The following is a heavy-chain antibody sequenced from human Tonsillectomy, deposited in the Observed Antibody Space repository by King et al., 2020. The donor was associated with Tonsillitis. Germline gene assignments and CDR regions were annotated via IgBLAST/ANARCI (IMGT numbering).Heavy chain of an antibody. CDR3: TRRGSDYYDSRGSDY. Sequence: VQLVQSGPEVKKPGASVKVSCKASGYSFTNYGISWVRQAPGQGLEWMGWVSTYNGYTNYAQKLQGRVTMTTDTSTSTAYMELRSLRSDDTAVYYCTRRGSDYYDSRGSDYWGQGTLVTVSS. V-gene: IGHV1-18*01. D-gene: IGHD3-22*01. CDR2: VSTYNGYT. J-gene: IGHJ4*02. CDR1: GYSFTNYG.